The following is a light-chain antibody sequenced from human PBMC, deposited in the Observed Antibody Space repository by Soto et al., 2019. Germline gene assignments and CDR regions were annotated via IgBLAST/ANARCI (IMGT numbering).Light chain of an antibody. CDR3: SSYTSISTYV. Sequence: QSVLTQPASVSGSPGQSITISCTGTSSDVGGYNYVSWYQQHPGKAPKLMIYDVRTRPSGVSNRFSGSKSVNTASPTISGLEAEDEADYYCSSYTSISTYVFGTGTKVTVL. J-gene: IGLJ1*01. CDR1: SSDVGGYNY. V-gene: IGLV2-14*01. CDR2: DVR.